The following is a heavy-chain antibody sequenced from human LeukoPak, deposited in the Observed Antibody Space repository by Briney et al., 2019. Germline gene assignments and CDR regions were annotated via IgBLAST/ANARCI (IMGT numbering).Heavy chain of an antibody. D-gene: IGHD4-17*01. CDR2: ISSSGSTI. CDR1: GFTFSSYE. CDR3: ARGLDYGDYFDY. V-gene: IGHV3-48*03. Sequence: QPGGSLRLSCAASGFTFSSYEMNWVRQAPGKGLEWVSYISSSGSTIYYADSVKGRFTISRDNAKNSLYLQMNSLRAEDTAVYYCARGLDYGDYFDYWGQGTLVTVSS. J-gene: IGHJ4*02.